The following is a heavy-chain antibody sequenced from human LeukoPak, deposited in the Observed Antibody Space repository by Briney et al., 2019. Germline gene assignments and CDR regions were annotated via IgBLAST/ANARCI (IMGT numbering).Heavy chain of an antibody. CDR1: GVSISSYY. D-gene: IGHD6-19*01. CDR3: ARHVAVAGPIDY. J-gene: IGHJ4*02. CDR2: IYTSGST. V-gene: IGHV4-4*09. Sequence: PSETLSLTCTVSGVSISSYYRSWIRQPPGKGLEWVGYIYTSGSTNYNPARKSRVTISVDTSKHQFSLKLSSVTAADTAVYYCARHVAVAGPIDYWGQGTLVSVPS.